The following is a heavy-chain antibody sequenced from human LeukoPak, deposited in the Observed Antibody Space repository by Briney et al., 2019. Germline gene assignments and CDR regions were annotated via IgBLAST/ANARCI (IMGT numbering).Heavy chain of an antibody. CDR3: VKGSLWFGELSDAFDI. D-gene: IGHD3-10*01. Sequence: GGSLRLSCSASGFTFSSYAMHWVRQAPGKGLEYVSAISSNGGSTYYADPVKGRFTTSRDNSKNTLYLQMSSLRAEDTAVYYCVKGSLWFGELSDAFDIWGQGTMVTVSS. CDR2: ISSNGGST. J-gene: IGHJ3*02. CDR1: GFTFSSYA. V-gene: IGHV3-64D*06.